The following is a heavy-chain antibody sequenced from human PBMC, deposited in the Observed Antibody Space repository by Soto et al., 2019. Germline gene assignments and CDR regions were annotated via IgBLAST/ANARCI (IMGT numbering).Heavy chain of an antibody. J-gene: IGHJ4*02. Sequence: GSLRLSCSASGXTLSSYYMHWVRQGPGKGLELVSAIGTAGDTNYAGSVKCRLTISRENAKNSLYLKMNSLRSGYTAIYFCARAIGPTLFDYWGQGTLGTVSS. CDR2: IGTAGDT. V-gene: IGHV3-13*04. CDR1: GXTLSSYY. CDR3: ARAIGPTLFDY. D-gene: IGHD1-26*01.